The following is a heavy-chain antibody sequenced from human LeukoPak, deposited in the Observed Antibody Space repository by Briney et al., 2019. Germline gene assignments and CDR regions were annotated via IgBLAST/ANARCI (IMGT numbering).Heavy chain of an antibody. J-gene: IGHJ6*02. D-gene: IGHD2-2*02. CDR1: GGSINVGGYS. CDR2: IFHSGVT. Sequence: SETLSLTCGVSGGSINVGGYSWNWIRRPPGKGLEWIGNIFHSGVTYYKPSLRSRVAISLDRSKNQVSLNVTSVTAADTAVYYCARGGVYTGMDAWGQGTTVIVSS. CDR3: ARGGVYTGMDA. V-gene: IGHV4-30-2*01.